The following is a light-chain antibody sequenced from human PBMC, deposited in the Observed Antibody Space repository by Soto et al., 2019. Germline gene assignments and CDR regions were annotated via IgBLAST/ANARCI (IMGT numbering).Light chain of an antibody. Sequence: QSALTQPASGSGSPGQSITISCTGTSSDVGGYNYVSWYQQHPGKGPKVMIYEVSNRPSGVSNRFSGSKSGNTASLTVSGLQAEDEADYYCTSYTTNNTWMFGGGTKVTVL. CDR2: EVS. J-gene: IGLJ3*02. CDR3: TSYTTNNTWM. V-gene: IGLV2-14*01. CDR1: SSDVGGYNY.